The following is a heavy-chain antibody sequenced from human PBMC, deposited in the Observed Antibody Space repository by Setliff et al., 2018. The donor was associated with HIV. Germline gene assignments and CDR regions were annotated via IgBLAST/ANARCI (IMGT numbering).Heavy chain of an antibody. J-gene: IGHJ6*03. CDR1: GGTFRNYI. Sequence: GASVKVSCKASGGTFRNYIISWVRQAPGQGLEWRGWIIPILGVPKYAQKFQGRVTITADKSTSTAYMELSSLRSEDTAVYYCARNPEMAALNYFYYYMDVWGKGTTVTVSS. CDR2: IIPILGVP. D-gene: IGHD6-19*01. V-gene: IGHV1-69*02. CDR3: ARNPEMAALNYFYYYMDV.